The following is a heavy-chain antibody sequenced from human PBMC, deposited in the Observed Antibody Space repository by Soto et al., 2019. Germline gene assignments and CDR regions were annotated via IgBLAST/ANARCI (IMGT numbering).Heavy chain of an antibody. J-gene: IGHJ4*02. CDR2: IYYSGNT. CDR3: ARHPPGLLLKGYVDY. CDR1: RGSISSGTYY. V-gene: IGHV4-39*01. D-gene: IGHD3-10*01. Sequence: QRELQASGPGLVKLSETLSRTCTVSRGSISSGTYYWGWIRQPPGKGLEWIGSIYYSGNTYYNPSLKSRVTISVDTSKNQFSLKLSSLTAADTAVYYCARHPPGLLLKGYVDYWGQGTLVTVSS.